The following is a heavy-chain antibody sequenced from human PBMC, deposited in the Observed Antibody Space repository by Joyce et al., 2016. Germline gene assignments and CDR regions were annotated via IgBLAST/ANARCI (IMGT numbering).Heavy chain of an antibody. Sequence: EVQLVESGGALVQPGGSLKLSCSASGFTFSGSAIHWVRLASGKGLGWIGRIRTKANNYSTTYTASREGRFTISRDDSKNTAYLQINNLKSEDTAVYYCARHGSLPYGAPNDYWGPGTLVTVSS. CDR2: IRTKANNYST. CDR1: GFTFSGSA. V-gene: IGHV3-73*02. J-gene: IGHJ4*02. CDR3: ARHGSLPYGAPNDY. D-gene: IGHD4-17*01.